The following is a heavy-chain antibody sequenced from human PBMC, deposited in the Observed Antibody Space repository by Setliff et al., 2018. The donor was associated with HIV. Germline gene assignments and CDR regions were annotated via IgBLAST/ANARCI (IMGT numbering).Heavy chain of an antibody. V-gene: IGHV4-39*01. D-gene: IGHD6-6*01. Sequence: SETLSLTCTVTGDSISSGGSYWNWIRQHPGKGLEWVGYIFHGGSTYYNPSLKSRVTISVDASKNQFSLKLSSVTAADTAVYYCARQGSSSSWDYWGQGTLVTVSS. J-gene: IGHJ4*02. CDR1: GDSISSGGSY. CDR3: ARQGSSSSWDY. CDR2: IFHGGST.